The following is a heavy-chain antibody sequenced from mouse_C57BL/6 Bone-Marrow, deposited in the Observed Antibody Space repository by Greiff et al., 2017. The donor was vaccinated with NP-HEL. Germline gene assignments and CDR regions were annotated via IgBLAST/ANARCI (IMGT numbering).Heavy chain of an antibody. D-gene: IGHD1-1*01. J-gene: IGHJ2*01. Sequence: QVQLQQSGAELARPGASVKLSCKASGYTFTSYGISWVKQRTGQGLEWIGEIYPRSGNTYYNEKFKGKATLTADKSSSTAYMELRSLTSEDSAVDFGARERGDGSSFYFDYWGQGTTLTVSS. CDR3: ARERGDGSSFYFDY. CDR2: IYPRSGNT. CDR1: GYTFTSYG. V-gene: IGHV1-81*01.